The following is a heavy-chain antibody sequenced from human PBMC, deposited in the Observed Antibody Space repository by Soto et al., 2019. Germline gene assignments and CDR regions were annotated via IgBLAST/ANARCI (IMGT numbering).Heavy chain of an antibody. CDR1: GFTFSSYG. D-gene: IGHD1-26*01. V-gene: IGHV3-33*01. J-gene: IGHJ6*02. CDR3: ARDLRVGDNHYYYYGMDV. Sequence: GGSLRLSCAASGFTFSSYGMHWVRQAPGKGLEWVAVIWYDGSNKYYADSVKGRFTISRDNSKNTLYLQMNSLRAEDTAVYYCARDLRVGDNHYYYYGMDVWGQGTTVTVSS. CDR2: IWYDGSNK.